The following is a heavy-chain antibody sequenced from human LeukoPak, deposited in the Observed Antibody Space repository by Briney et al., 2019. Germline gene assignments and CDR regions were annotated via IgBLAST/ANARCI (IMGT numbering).Heavy chain of an antibody. CDR1: GGSISSYH. D-gene: IGHD6-13*01. V-gene: IGHV4-59*08. CDR3: ARGEGYRSSWYQPHFDY. CDR2: SYYSGST. J-gene: IGHJ4*02. Sequence: PSETLSLSCTVSGGSISSYHWSWMRQPPGKGLEWIGHSYYSGSTNYNPSLKSRVTISVDPSKNQVSLKLSPVTAADTAVYYCARGEGYRSSWYQPHFDYWGQGTLITVSS.